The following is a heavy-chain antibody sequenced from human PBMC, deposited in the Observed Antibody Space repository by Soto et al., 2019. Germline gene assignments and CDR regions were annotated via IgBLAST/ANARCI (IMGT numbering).Heavy chain of an antibody. D-gene: IGHD1-7*01. J-gene: IGHJ6*01. CDR3: ARVQLELAAYYCMGV. CDR1: GFTFSSYG. V-gene: IGHV3-30*03. CDR2: ISYDGSNK. Sequence: QVQLVESGGGAVQPGRSLRLSCAASGFTFSSYGMHWVRQAPGKGLEWVAVISYDGSNKYYADSVKGRVTISRGNCKNTVYLHMTGLRAGDTAVYYGARVQLELAAYYCMGVWGRGTTVTVSS.